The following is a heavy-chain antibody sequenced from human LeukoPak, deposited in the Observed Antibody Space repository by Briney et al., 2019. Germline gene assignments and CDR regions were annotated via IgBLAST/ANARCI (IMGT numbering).Heavy chain of an antibody. Sequence: GGSLRLSCAASGFTFTDFFMDSVRLTPGKGLEWIGRSRDKARGYSAEYAASVQGRITISRDESKNSLYLQMNSLKTEDTAVYYCSRVVSVAGSDYLDYWGQGTLVAVSS. D-gene: IGHD6-19*01. CDR3: SRVVSVAGSDYLDY. CDR2: SRDKARGYSA. J-gene: IGHJ4*02. V-gene: IGHV3-72*01. CDR1: GFTFTDFF.